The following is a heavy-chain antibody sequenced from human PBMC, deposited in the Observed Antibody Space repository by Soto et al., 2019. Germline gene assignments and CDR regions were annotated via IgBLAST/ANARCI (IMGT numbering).Heavy chain of an antibody. D-gene: IGHD2-2*01. J-gene: IGHJ2*01. CDR3: ARVSLIVLVPAADYWYFDL. Sequence: QVQLVQSGAEVKKPGASVKVSCKASGYTFTSYGISWVRQAPGQGLEWMGWISAYNGNTNYAQKLQGRVTMTTDTSTSTAYMELRSLRSDDTAVYYCARVSLIVLVPAADYWYFDLWGRGTLVTVSS. CDR2: ISAYNGNT. V-gene: IGHV1-18*01. CDR1: GYTFTSYG.